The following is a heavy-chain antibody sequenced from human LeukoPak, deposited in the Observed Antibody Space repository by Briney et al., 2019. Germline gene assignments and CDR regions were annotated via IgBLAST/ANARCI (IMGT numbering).Heavy chain of an antibody. J-gene: IGHJ3*02. CDR2: IKQDGSEK. Sequence: GGSLRLSCAASGFTFSSYWMSWVRQAPGKGLEWVANIKQDGSEKYYVDSVKGRFTISRDNAKNSLYLQMNSLRAEDTAVYYLAKTGRKAVLNPSEPFDIWGKGQWSPSLQ. CDR1: GFTFSSYW. D-gene: IGHD6-19*01. V-gene: IGHV3-7*01. CDR3: AKTGRKAVLNPSEPFDI.